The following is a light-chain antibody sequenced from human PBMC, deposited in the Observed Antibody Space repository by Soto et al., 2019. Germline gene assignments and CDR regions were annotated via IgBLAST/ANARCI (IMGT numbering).Light chain of an antibody. J-gene: IGKJ4*01. Sequence: EIVLTQSPATLSLSPGERATLSCGASQSITNNFLAWYQQRPGLAPMLLIYDASNRAAGIPDRFSGSGSGTDFTLTISRLEPEVFAVYYCQQFDKLITFGGGTKVEI. CDR1: QSITNNF. CDR3: QQFDKLIT. CDR2: DAS. V-gene: IGKV3D-20*01.